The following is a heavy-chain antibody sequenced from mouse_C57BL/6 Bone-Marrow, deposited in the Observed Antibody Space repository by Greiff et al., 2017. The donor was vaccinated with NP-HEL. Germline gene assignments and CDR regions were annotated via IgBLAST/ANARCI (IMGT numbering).Heavy chain of an antibody. V-gene: IGHV1-61*01. Sequence: QVQLKQPGAELVRPGSSVKLSCKASGYTFTSYWMDWVKQRPGQGLEWIGNIYPSDSETHYNQKFKDKATLTVDKSSSTAYMPLSSRTSEDSAVYYCARRSGGSRGFDYWGQGTTLTVSS. J-gene: IGHJ2*01. D-gene: IGHD1-1*01. CDR3: ARRSGGSRGFDY. CDR1: GYTFTSYW. CDR2: IYPSDSET.